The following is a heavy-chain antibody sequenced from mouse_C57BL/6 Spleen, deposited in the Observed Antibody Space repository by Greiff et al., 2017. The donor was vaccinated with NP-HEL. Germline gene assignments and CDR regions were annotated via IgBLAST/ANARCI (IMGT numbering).Heavy chain of an antibody. CDR2: INPNNGGT. V-gene: IGHV1-18*01. CDR3: ARPYYGSSYLFAY. J-gene: IGHJ3*01. D-gene: IGHD1-1*01. Sequence: VQLQQSGPELVKPGASVKIPCKASGYTFTDYNMDWVKQSHGKSLEWIGDINPNNGGTIYNQKFKGKATLTVDKSSSTAYMELRSLTSEDTAVYYCARPYYGSSYLFAYWGQGTLVTVSA. CDR1: GYTFTDYN.